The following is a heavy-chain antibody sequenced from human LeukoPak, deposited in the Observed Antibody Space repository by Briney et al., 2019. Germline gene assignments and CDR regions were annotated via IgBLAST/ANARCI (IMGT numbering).Heavy chain of an antibody. V-gene: IGHV1-58*02. CDR3: AADGGYYDSRGYLSY. CDR2: IVVGSGNT. D-gene: IGHD3-22*01. J-gene: IGHJ4*02. CDR1: GFTFTSSA. Sequence: GTSVKVSCKASGFTFTSSAMQWVRQARGQRLEWIGWIVVGSGNTNYAQKFQERVTITRDMSTSTAYMELSSLRSEDTAVYYCAADGGYYDSRGYLSYWGQGTLVTVSS.